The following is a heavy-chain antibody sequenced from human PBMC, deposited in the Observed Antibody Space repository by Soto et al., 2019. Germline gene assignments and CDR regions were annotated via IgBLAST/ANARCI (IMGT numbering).Heavy chain of an antibody. D-gene: IGHD3-22*01. V-gene: IGHV1-18*01. J-gene: IGHJ4*02. CDR3: ARASLRDYYDSSGYYQPSDH. CDR1: GYTFTSYG. Sequence: ASVKVSCKASGYTFTSYGISWVRQAPGQGLEWMGWISAYNGNTNYAQKLQGRVTMTTDTSTSTAYMELRSLRSDDTAVYYCARASLRDYYDSSGYYQPSDHWGQGTLVTVS. CDR2: ISAYNGNT.